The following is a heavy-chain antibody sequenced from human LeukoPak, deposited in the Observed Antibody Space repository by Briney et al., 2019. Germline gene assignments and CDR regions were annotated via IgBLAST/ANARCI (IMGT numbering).Heavy chain of an antibody. V-gene: IGHV4-34*01. CDR2: INHSGST. Sequence: SETLSLTCAVYGGSFSGYYWSWIRQPPGKGLEWIGEINHSGSTNYNPSLKSRVTISVDTSKNQFSLKLSSVTAADTAVYYCARYYDSSGYYYDAYFDFWGQGTLVTVFS. D-gene: IGHD3-22*01. CDR1: GGSFSGYY. CDR3: ARYYDSSGYYYDAYFDF. J-gene: IGHJ4*02.